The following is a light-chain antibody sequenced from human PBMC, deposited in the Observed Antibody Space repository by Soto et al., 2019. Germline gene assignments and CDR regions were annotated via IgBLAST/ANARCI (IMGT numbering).Light chain of an antibody. J-gene: IGLJ2*01. V-gene: IGLV2-14*01. CDR1: SSDVGGYNY. Sequence: QSALTQPASVSGSPGQSITISCTGTSSDVGGYNYVSWYQQHPGKAPKLMIYEVSNRPSGVSNRFSGSKSGNTASLTISGLHAEYEADYYCSSYTSSSTPVVFGGGTKVTVL. CDR2: EVS. CDR3: SSYTSSSTPVV.